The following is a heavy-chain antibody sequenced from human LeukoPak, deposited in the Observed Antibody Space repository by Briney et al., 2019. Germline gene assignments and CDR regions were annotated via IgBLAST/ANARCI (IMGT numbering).Heavy chain of an antibody. J-gene: IGHJ4*02. Sequence: GGSLRLSCAASGFSFSNYGMNWVRQAPGKGLEWVAFIRYDGSNKYYADSVKGRFTISRDNSKNTLYLQMNSLRAEDTAVYYCANQATEFDYWGQGTLVTVSS. D-gene: IGHD1-26*01. CDR2: IRYDGSNK. V-gene: IGHV3-30*02. CDR3: ANQATEFDY. CDR1: GFSFSNYG.